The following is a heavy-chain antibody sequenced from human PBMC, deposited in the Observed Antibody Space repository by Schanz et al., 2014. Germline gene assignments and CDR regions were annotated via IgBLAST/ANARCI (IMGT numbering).Heavy chain of an antibody. CDR1: GFTFSAYA. CDR2: ISGSGGTT. CDR3: TRDVRLDRRGNWFDP. J-gene: IGHJ5*02. V-gene: IGHV3-23*04. D-gene: IGHD1-1*01. Sequence: VQLVESGGGVVQPGGSLRLSCAASGFTFSAYAMTWVRQIPGKGLEWVSAISGSGGTTYYADSVKGRFTISRDNSKNLLYLQMNSLRAEDTAVYYCTRDVRLDRRGNWFDPWGQGTLVTVSS.